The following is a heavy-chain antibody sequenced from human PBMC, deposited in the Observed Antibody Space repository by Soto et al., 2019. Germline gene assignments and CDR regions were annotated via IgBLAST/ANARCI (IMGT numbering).Heavy chain of an antibody. D-gene: IGHD1-26*01. Sequence: ASVKVSCKASGYTFTGYYMHWVRQATGQGLEWMGWMNPNSGNTGYAQKFQGRVTMNRNSSTSTAYVELSSLRSEDTAGYFWARGHIGGARPSNYWGQGTLVTVSS. J-gene: IGHJ4*02. CDR3: ARGHIGGARPSNY. V-gene: IGHV1-8*02. CDR1: GYTFTGYY. CDR2: MNPNSGNT.